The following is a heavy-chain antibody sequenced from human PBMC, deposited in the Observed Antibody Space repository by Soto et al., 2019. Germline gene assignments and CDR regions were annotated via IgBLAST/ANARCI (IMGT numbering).Heavy chain of an antibody. D-gene: IGHD1-26*01. CDR3: VRQYSGSLDY. Sequence: GSLRVSCDPAGLTVSNNYMTWVRQAPGKGPEWVSVIYSGGSTFYADSVQGRFTISRDTSKNTLYLQMNSLRAEDTAVYYCVRQYSGSLDYWGQGTLVTVSS. J-gene: IGHJ4*02. CDR2: IYSGGST. V-gene: IGHV3-53*01. CDR1: GLTVSNNY.